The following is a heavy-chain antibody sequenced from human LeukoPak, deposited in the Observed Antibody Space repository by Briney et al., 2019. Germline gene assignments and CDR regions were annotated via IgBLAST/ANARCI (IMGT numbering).Heavy chain of an antibody. V-gene: IGHV1-46*01. CDR2: INPSGGST. CDR1: GYTFTSYY. J-gene: IGHJ4*02. CDR3: AIWSRGSGSYAY. Sequence: ASVKASCKASGYTFTSYYMHWVRQAPGQGLEWMGIINPSGGSTSYAQKFQGRVTMTRDTSTSTVYMELSSLRSEDTAVYYCAIWSRGSGSYAYWGQGTLVTVSS. D-gene: IGHD1-26*01.